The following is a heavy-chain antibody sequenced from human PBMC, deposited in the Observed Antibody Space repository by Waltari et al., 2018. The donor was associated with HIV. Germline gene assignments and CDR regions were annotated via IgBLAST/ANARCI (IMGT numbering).Heavy chain of an antibody. J-gene: IGHJ6*01. CDR2: INHSGSS. CDR1: GGSFSGYY. D-gene: IGHD4-17*01. CDR3: ARDSVPSFDYGDYYYYGMDG. V-gene: IGHV4-34*01. Sequence: QVQLQQWGAGLLRPSETLSLTCAVYGGSFSGYYWSWIRQPPGKGLEWIGEINHSGSSNYSPSLTSRVTISVDTSKNQFSLRLRSVTAADTAVYYCARDSVPSFDYGDYYYYGMDGWGQGTTVTVSS.